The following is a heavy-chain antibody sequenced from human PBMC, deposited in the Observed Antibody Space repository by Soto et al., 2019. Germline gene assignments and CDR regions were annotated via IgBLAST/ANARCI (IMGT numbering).Heavy chain of an antibody. Sequence: SETLSLTCAVYGGSFSGYYWSWIRQPPGKGLEWIGEINHSGSTNYNPSLKSRVTISVDTSKNQFSLKLSSVTAADTAEYYCAIRTTIFGVVMPAYGMDVWGQGTTVTVSS. CDR3: AIRTTIFGVVMPAYGMDV. J-gene: IGHJ6*02. D-gene: IGHD3-3*01. V-gene: IGHV4-34*01. CDR1: GGSFSGYY. CDR2: INHSGST.